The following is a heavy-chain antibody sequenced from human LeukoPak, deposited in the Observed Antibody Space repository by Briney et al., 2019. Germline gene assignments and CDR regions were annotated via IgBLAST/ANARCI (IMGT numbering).Heavy chain of an antibody. V-gene: IGHV1-69*04. CDR1: GGSFSSYA. J-gene: IGHJ4*02. Sequence: GSSVKVSCKASGGSFSSYAISWVRQAPGQELEWMGRIIPILGIAKYAQKFQGRVTITADKSTSTAYMELSSLRSEDTAVYYCAIAQFKGYGFWSGYYAFDYWGQGTLVTVSS. CDR2: IIPILGIA. D-gene: IGHD3-3*01. CDR3: AIAQFKGYGFWSGYYAFDY.